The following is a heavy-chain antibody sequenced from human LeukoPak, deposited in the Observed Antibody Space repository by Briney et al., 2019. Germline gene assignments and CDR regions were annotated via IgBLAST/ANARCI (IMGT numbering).Heavy chain of an antibody. V-gene: IGHV3-7*01. CDR2: IKQDGSEK. CDR1: GFTFATFW. CDR3: AELDITMIGGV. Sequence: GGSLRLSCAASGFTFATFWLTWVRQAPGKGLEWVANIKQDGSEKYYLDSVKGRFTISRDNAKNSLYLQMNSLRAEDTAVYYCAELDITMIGGVWGKGTTVTISS. D-gene: IGHD3-10*02. J-gene: IGHJ6*04.